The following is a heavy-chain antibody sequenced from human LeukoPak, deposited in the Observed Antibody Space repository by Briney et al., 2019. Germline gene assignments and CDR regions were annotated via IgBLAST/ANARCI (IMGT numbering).Heavy chain of an antibody. CDR1: GGSFSGYY. D-gene: IGHD4-17*01. J-gene: IGHJ4*02. V-gene: IGHV4-34*01. CDR3: ASQNSTVTTCDY. Sequence: SETLSLTCAVYGGSFSGYYWSWIRQPPGKGLEWIGEINHSGSTNYNPSLKSRVTISVDTSKNQFSLKLSSVTAAYTALYYCASQNSTVTTCDYWGQGTLVTVSS. CDR2: INHSGST.